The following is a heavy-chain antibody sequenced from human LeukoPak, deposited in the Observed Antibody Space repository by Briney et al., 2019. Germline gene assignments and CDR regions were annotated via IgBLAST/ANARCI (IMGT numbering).Heavy chain of an antibody. CDR2: IYSGGST. Sequence: GGSLRLSCAASGFTVSSNYMNWVRQAPGKGLEWVSVIYSGGSTYYADSVKGRFTISRHNSKNTLYLQMNSLRAEDTAVYYCARELTFGGVIDIYGMDVWGQGTTVTVSS. D-gene: IGHD3-16*02. V-gene: IGHV3-53*04. J-gene: IGHJ6*02. CDR3: ARELTFGGVIDIYGMDV. CDR1: GFTVSSNY.